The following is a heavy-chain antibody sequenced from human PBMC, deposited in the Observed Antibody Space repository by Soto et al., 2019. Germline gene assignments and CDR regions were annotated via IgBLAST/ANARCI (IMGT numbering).Heavy chain of an antibody. J-gene: IGHJ4*02. D-gene: IGHD1-26*01. CDR1: GFTFSSYA. V-gene: IGHV3-23*01. CDR3: AKDLNEWDQTGGTDY. CDR2: ISGSGGST. Sequence: LRLSCAASGFTFSSYAMSWVRQAPGKGLEWVSAISGSGGSTYYADSVKGRFTISRDNSKNTLYLQMNSLRAEDTAEYYCAKDLNEWDQTGGTDYWGQGTLVTVSS.